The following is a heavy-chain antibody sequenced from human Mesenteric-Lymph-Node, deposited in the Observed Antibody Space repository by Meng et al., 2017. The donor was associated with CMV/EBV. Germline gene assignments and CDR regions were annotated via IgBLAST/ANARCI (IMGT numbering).Heavy chain of an antibody. Sequence: FTCSSYSMNGVRQAPGKGLEWVSVIYSGGATYYADSVKGRFTISRDNSKNTLYLQMNSLRAEDTAVYYCAKEGHYCSSTSCYRSGVDYWGQGTLVTVSS. V-gene: IGHV3-53*01. CDR1: FTCSSYS. J-gene: IGHJ4*02. CDR2: IYSGGAT. D-gene: IGHD2-2*01. CDR3: AKEGHYCSSTSCYRSGVDY.